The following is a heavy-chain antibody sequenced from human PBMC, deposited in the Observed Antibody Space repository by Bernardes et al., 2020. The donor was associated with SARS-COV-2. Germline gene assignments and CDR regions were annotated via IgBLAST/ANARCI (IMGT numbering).Heavy chain of an antibody. CDR2: INAGNGNT. V-gene: IGHV1-3*01. Sequence: ASVKVSCKASGYTFNTYAIHWVHQAPGQRLEWMGWINAGNGNTKCSQKFQGRVTFTGDTSASTAYMELSSLRSEDTGVYYCAGVGGNYPLDYFAYWGQGTLVTVSS. J-gene: IGHJ4*02. CDR3: AGVGGNYPLDYFAY. CDR1: GYTFNTYA. D-gene: IGHD1-26*01.